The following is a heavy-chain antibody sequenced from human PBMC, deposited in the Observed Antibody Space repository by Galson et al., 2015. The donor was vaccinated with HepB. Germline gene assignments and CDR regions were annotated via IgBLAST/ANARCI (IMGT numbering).Heavy chain of an antibody. Sequence: SCKASGYTFTSYGISWVRQAPGQGLEWMGWISGYNGNTNYAQKLQGRVTMTTDTSPTTAYMELRSLRSDDTAVYYCARARSVDTFPNLYYFDYWGQGTLVTVSS. CDR2: ISGYNGNT. V-gene: IGHV1-18*01. J-gene: IGHJ4*02. CDR1: GYTFTSYG. CDR3: ARARSVDTFPNLYYFDY. D-gene: IGHD5-18*01.